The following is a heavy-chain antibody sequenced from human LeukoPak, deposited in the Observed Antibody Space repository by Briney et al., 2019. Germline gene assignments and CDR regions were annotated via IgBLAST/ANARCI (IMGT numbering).Heavy chain of an antibody. V-gene: IGHV1-46*02. CDR2: LNPSGGTT. CDR1: GDIFNSFA. Sequence: ASVRVSCKAPGDIFNSFALNWVRQAPGQGLEWMGILNPSGGTTSYAQKFQGRVTMTRDTSTSTVYMELSSLRSDDTAVYYCARDRYDFYYFEYWGQGTLVTVSS. J-gene: IGHJ4*02. CDR3: ARDRYDFYYFEY. D-gene: IGHD3-3*01.